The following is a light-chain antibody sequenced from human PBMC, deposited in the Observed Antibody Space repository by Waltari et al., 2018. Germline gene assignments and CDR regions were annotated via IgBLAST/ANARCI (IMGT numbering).Light chain of an antibody. CDR3: QQYNNWPRVT. J-gene: IGKJ3*01. CDR1: QSVSSN. V-gene: IGKV3-15*01. Sequence: EIVMTQSPATLSVSPGERATLSCRASQSVSSNLAWYQQKPGQAPRLLSYGASTRATGSPARFSGSGSGTEFTLTISSLQAEDFAVYYCQQYNNWPRVTFGPGTKVDIK. CDR2: GAS.